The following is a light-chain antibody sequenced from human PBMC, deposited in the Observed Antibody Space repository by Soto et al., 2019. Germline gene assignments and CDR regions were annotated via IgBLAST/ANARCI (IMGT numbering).Light chain of an antibody. J-gene: IGLJ6*01. CDR2: EVN. CDR3: SSFSSGTTLFV. Sequence: QSALTQPASVSGAPGQSSTISCTGANSDIGDWNYVSWYQQYPGKAPKVIIYEVNYRPSGVSYRFSGSKSGNTASLTISGLQAEDEADYYCSSFSSGTTLFVFGGGTPVTVL. V-gene: IGLV2-14*01. CDR1: NSDIGDWNY.